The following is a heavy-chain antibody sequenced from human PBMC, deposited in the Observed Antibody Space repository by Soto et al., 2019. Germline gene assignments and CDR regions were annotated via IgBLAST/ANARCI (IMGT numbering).Heavy chain of an antibody. Sequence: QVQLVQSGAEVKKPGASVKASCKASGYTFTSYGISWVRQAPGQGLEWMGWISAYNGNTNYAQKLQGRVTMTTDTSTSTAYMELRSLRSDDTAVYYCARDLITMVRGVIIPTTHDYFDYWGQGTLVTVSS. CDR1: GYTFTSYG. V-gene: IGHV1-18*01. D-gene: IGHD3-10*01. J-gene: IGHJ4*02. CDR3: ARDLITMVRGVIIPTTHDYFDY. CDR2: ISAYNGNT.